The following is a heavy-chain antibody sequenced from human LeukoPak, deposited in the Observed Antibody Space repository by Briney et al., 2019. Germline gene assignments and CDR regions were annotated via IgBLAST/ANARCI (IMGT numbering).Heavy chain of an antibody. V-gene: IGHV1-46*01. CDR3: ARSPHYYGMDV. Sequence: APVKVSCKASGYTFTNYYMHWVRQSPGQGLEWMGIINPSGGSTSYAQKFQGRVTMTRDTSTSTVYMELSSLRSEDTAVYYCARSPHYYGMDVWGKGTPVTVSS. CDR1: GYTFTNYY. J-gene: IGHJ6*04. CDR2: INPSGGST.